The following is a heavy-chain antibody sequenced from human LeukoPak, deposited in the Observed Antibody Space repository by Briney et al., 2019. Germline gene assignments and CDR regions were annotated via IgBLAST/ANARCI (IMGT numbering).Heavy chain of an antibody. CDR2: ISGSGGMT. J-gene: IGHJ3*02. V-gene: IGHV3-23*01. Sequence: GESLRLSCAASGITFSNYARSWVRQAPGKGPEWVSGISGSGGMTYYADSGRGRFIISGENTKNTLDVQRNSLKAEDTAIYYCAKDPLYDSSGRHAFDIWGQGTVVTVSS. CDR3: AKDPLYDSSGRHAFDI. D-gene: IGHD3-22*01. CDR1: GITFSNYA.